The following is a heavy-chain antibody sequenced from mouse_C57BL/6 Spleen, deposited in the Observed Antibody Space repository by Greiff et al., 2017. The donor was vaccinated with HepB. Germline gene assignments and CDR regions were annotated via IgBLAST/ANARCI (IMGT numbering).Heavy chain of an antibody. CDR1: GFNIKDYY. CDR3: TTGYGSSYYLDY. D-gene: IGHD1-1*01. J-gene: IGHJ2*01. Sequence: EVQLQQSGAELVRPGASVKLSCTASGFNIKDYYMHWVKQRPEQGLEWIGRIDPEDGDTEYAPKFQGKATMTADTSSNTAYLQLSSLTSEDTAVYYCTTGYGSSYYLDYWGQGTTLTVSS. CDR2: IDPEDGDT. V-gene: IGHV14-1*01.